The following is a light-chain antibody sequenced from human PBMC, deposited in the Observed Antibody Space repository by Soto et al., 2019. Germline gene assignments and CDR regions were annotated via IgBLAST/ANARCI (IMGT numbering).Light chain of an antibody. CDR2: KAS. J-gene: IGKJ1*01. Sequence: DIQMTQSPSTLSASVGDRVTITCRARQSISSWLAWYQQKPGKAPKLLIYKASSLESGVPSRFSGSGSGTEFTLTISSLQPDDFATYHCQQYKSFWTFGQGTKVEIK. CDR3: QQYKSFWT. V-gene: IGKV1-5*03. CDR1: QSISSW.